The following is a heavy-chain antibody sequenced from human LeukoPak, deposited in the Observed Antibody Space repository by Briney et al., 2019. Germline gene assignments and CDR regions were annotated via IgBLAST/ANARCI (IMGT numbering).Heavy chain of an antibody. CDR2: IWYDGSIK. V-gene: IGHV3-33*01. J-gene: IGHJ4*02. D-gene: IGHD3-22*01. Sequence: GSLRLSCAASGFPFTNYGMHWVRQAPGKGLEWVAVIWYDGSIKYYADSVKGRFTISRDNSKNTVYLQMNSLRAEDTAVYYCARAYYYDSSATPDYWGQGTLVTVSS. CDR3: ARAYYYDSSATPDY. CDR1: GFPFTNYG.